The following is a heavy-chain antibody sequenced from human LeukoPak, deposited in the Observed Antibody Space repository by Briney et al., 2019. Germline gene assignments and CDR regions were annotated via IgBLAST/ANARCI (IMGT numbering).Heavy chain of an antibody. CDR3: ARVERATSRGGGDY. V-gene: IGHV3-21*01. Sequence: KTGGSLRLSCAASGFTFSNAWINWVRQAPGKGLEWVSSISSSSSYIYYADSVKGRFTISRDNTENSLYLQMNSLRAEDTVVYYCARVERATSRGGGDYWGQGTLVTVSS. D-gene: IGHD5-24*01. CDR1: GFTFSNAW. J-gene: IGHJ4*02. CDR2: ISSSSSYI.